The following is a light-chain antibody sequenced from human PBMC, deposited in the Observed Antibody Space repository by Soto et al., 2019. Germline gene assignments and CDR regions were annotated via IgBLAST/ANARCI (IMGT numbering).Light chain of an antibody. V-gene: IGLV2-14*01. J-gene: IGLJ1*01. CDR1: SSDVGAYNY. CDR3: FSFTTDWTHV. CDR2: EVS. Sequence: QSVLTQPASVSGSPGQAITIACTGTSSDVGAYNYVSWFQHHPGKAPTLIISEVSNRPSGVSNRFSGSKSGNAASLTISGLQAEDEADYFCFSFTTDWTHVFGTGTKVTV.